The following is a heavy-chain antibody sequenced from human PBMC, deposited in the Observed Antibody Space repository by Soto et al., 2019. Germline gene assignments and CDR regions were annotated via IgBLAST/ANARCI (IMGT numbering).Heavy chain of an antibody. D-gene: IGHD6-19*01. Sequence: PGESLKISCTASGVRFRNYWMHWVRQSPGKGPMWVSRISDGGTDVIYADSVKGRFTVSRDNGKNILYLQMNDPRVEDTATYYCVRDQSVSGPTTFFDPWGQGALVTVSS. CDR2: ISDGGTDV. CDR3: VRDQSVSGPTTFFDP. J-gene: IGHJ5*02. V-gene: IGHV3-74*01. CDR1: GVRFRNYW.